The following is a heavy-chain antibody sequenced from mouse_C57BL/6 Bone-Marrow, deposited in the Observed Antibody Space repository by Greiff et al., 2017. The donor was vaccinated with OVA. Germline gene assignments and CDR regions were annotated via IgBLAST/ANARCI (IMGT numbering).Heavy chain of an antibody. CDR2: IYPGDGDT. CDR3: AKDSSGYVHFDY. Sequence: VQLQQSGPELVKPGASVKISCKASGYAFSSSWMNWVKQRPGKGLEWIGRIYPGDGDTNYNGKFKSKATLTVDTSSSTAYMQLSSLTSEDSAVYYCAKDSSGYVHFDYWGQGTTLTVSS. CDR1: GYAFSSSW. D-gene: IGHD3-2*02. J-gene: IGHJ2*01. V-gene: IGHV1-82*01.